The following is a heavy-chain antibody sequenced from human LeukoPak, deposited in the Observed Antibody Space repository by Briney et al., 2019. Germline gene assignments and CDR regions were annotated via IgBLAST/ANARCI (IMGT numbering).Heavy chain of an antibody. J-gene: IGHJ4*02. V-gene: IGHV3-7*01. CDR2: IRQDESEK. D-gene: IGHD2-2*02. CDR1: GFTFTTYW. Sequence: GGSLRLSCAASGFTFTTYWMSWVRQAPGKGLEWVANIRQDESEKYYVDSVKGRFTISRDSTKKSLYLQMNSLRAEDTAVYYCARSLGCSSSSCYMDYWGQGTLVTVSS. CDR3: ARSLGCSSSSCYMDY.